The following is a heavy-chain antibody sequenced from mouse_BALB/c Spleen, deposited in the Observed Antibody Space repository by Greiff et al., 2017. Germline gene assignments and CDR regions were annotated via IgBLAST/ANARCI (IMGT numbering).Heavy chain of an antibody. CDR1: GFTFSSYA. Sequence: EVQGVESGGGLVKPGGSLKLSCAASGFTFSSYAMSWVRQTPEKRLEWVASISSGGSTYYPDSVKGRFTISRDNARNILYLQMSSLRSEDTAMYYCARAKYGNSAWFAYWGQGTLVTVSA. J-gene: IGHJ3*01. D-gene: IGHD2-10*02. CDR3: ARAKYGNSAWFAY. V-gene: IGHV5-6-5*01. CDR2: ISSGGST.